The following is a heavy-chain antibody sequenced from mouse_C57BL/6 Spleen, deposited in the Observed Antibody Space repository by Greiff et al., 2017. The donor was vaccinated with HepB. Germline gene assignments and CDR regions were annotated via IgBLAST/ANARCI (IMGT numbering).Heavy chain of an antibody. CDR2: ISSGSSTI. Sequence: EVKLMESGGGLVKPGGSLKLSCAASGFTFSDYGMHWVRQAPEKGLEWVAYISSGSSTIYYADTVKGRFTISRDNAKNTLFLQMTSLRSEDTAMYYCARTPNYYGSSYEAMDYWGQGTSVTVSS. J-gene: IGHJ4*01. D-gene: IGHD1-1*01. CDR1: GFTFSDYG. CDR3: ARTPNYYGSSYEAMDY. V-gene: IGHV5-17*01.